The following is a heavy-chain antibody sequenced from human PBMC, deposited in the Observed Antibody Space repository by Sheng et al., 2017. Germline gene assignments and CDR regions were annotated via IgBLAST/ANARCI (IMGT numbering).Heavy chain of an antibody. CDR3: AKQSQLNAARSYHGV. CDR2: ISSGGGST. CDR1: GFTFSSYD. V-gene: IGHV3-23*04. D-gene: IGHD2-15*01. Sequence: EVQLVDSGGGLVQPGGSLRLSCAASGFTFSSYDMTWVRQAPGKGLEWVSHISSGGGSTHYADSVKGRFTISRDNSKNTLYLQMNSLRAEDTAVYHCAKQSQLNAARSYHGVWGQGTMVTVSS. J-gene: IGHJ3*01.